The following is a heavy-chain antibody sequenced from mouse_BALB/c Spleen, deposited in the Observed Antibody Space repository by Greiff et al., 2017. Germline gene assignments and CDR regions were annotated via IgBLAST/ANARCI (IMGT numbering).Heavy chain of an antibody. Sequence: DVKLEESGGGLVQPGGSRKLSCAASGFTFSSFGMHWVRQAPEKGLEWVAYISSGSSTIYYADTVKGRFTISRDNPKNTLFLQMTSLRSEDTAMYYCARSLYYDYDWFAYWGQGTLVTVSA. D-gene: IGHD2-4*01. CDR2: ISSGSSTI. CDR1: GFTFSSFG. J-gene: IGHJ3*01. V-gene: IGHV5-17*02. CDR3: ARSLYYDYDWFAY.